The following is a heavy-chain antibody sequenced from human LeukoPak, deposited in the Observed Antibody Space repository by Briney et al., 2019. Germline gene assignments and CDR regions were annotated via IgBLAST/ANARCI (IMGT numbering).Heavy chain of an antibody. CDR2: ISGDGVDT. CDR1: GFTFDHFA. J-gene: IGHJ6*02. V-gene: IGHV3-43*02. D-gene: IGHD3-10*01. CDR3: AKDRGSGGGYGMDV. Sequence: GGSLRLSCEASGFTFDHFAMHWVRHAPGKGLEWVSLISGDGVDTYYADSVKGRFTISRDNSKNTLYLQMNSLRAEDTAVYYCAKDRGSGGGYGMDVWGQGTTVTVSS.